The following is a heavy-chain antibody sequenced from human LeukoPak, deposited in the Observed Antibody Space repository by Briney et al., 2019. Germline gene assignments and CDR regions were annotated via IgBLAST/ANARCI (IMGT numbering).Heavy chain of an antibody. V-gene: IGHV1-69*13. CDR2: IIPIFGTA. D-gene: IGHD2-2*01. CDR1: GYTFTSYS. J-gene: IGHJ2*01. CDR3: ARGSTVVVPAANPHWYFDL. Sequence: SVKVSCKASGYTFTSYSINWVRQAPGQGLEWMGGIIPIFGTANYAQKFQGRVTITADESTSTAYMELSSLRSEDTAVYYCARGSTVVVPAANPHWYFDLWGRGTLVTVSS.